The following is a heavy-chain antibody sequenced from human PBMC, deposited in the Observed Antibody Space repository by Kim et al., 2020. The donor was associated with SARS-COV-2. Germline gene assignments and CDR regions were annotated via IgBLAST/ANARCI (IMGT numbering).Heavy chain of an antibody. CDR3: AKGRYDQLPSRMDV. D-gene: IGHD2-2*01. J-gene: IGHJ6*02. Sequence: ADSVKGRFTISRDNAKNSLYLQMNSLRAEDTALYYCAKGRYDQLPSRMDVWGQGTTVTVSS. V-gene: IGHV3-9*01.